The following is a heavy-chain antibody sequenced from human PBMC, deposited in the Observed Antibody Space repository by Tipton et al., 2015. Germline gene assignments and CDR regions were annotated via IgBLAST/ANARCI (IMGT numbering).Heavy chain of an antibody. CDR1: GFTFSRYS. CDR2: ISTSSTYI. J-gene: IGHJ4*02. V-gene: IGHV3-21*01. CDR3: ARDWFGRFLDY. D-gene: IGHD3-16*01. Sequence: GSLRLSCEGSGFTFSRYSMNWVRQAPGKGLEWVSSISTSSTYIYYADSVKGRFTISRDNAKNPLYLQMNSLRPEDTAVYYCARDWFGRFLDYWGQGTLVTVSS.